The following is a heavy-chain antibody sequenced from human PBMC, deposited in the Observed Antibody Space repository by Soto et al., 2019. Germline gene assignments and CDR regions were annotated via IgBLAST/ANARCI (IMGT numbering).Heavy chain of an antibody. CDR1: GYTFTSYA. D-gene: IGHD5-18*01. CDR2: INAGNGNT. Sequence: ASVKVSGKASGYTFTSYAMHWVRQAPGQRLEWMGWINAGNGNTKYSQKFQGRVTITRDTSASTAYMELSSLRSEDTAVYYCARVGTLGRGYSYGYSIDYWGQGTLVTVSS. V-gene: IGHV1-3*01. J-gene: IGHJ4*02. CDR3: ARVGTLGRGYSYGYSIDY.